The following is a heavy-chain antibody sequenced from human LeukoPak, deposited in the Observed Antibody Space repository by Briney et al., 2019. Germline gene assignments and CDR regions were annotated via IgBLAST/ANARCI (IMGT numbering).Heavy chain of an antibody. V-gene: IGHV1-18*01. CDR1: GYTFTSYG. D-gene: IGHD3-3*01. CDR3: ARDQLITIFGVVIIGRNNWFDP. CDR2: ISAYNGNT. Sequence: ASVKVSCKASGYTFTSYGISWVRQAPGQGLEWMGWISAYNGNTNYAQKLQGRVTMTTDTSTSTAYMELRSLRSDDTAVYYCARDQLITIFGVVIIGRNNWFDPWGQGTLVTVSS. J-gene: IGHJ5*02.